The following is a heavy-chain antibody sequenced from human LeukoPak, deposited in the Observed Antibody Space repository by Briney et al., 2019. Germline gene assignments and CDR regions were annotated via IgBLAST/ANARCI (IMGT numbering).Heavy chain of an antibody. CDR3: ARDPLSFAVPGSWFDP. J-gene: IGHJ5*02. CDR1: GGSISSYY. D-gene: IGHD2-2*01. V-gene: IGHV4-4*07. Sequence: SETLSLTCTVSGGSISSYYWSWIRQPAGKGLEWIGRIYTSGSTNYNPSLKSRVTMSVDTSKNQFSLKLSSVTAADTAVYYCARDPLSFAVPGSWFDPWGQGTLVTVSS. CDR2: IYTSGST.